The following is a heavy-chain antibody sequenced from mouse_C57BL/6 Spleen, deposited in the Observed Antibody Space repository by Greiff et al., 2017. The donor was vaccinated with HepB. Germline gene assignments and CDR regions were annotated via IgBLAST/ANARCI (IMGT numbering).Heavy chain of an antibody. CDR1: GYSITSGYD. Sequence: EVKLQESGPGMVKPSQSLSLTCTVTGYSITSGYDWHWIRHFPGNKLEWMGYISYSGSTNYNPSLKSRISITHDTSKNHFFLKLNSVTTEDTATYYCAREAGYDRGWYFDVWGTGTTVTVSS. V-gene: IGHV3-1*01. J-gene: IGHJ1*03. D-gene: IGHD2-2*01. CDR3: AREAGYDRGWYFDV. CDR2: ISYSGST.